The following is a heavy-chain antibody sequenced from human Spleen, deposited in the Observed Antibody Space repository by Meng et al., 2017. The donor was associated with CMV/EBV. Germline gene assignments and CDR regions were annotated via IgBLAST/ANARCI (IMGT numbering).Heavy chain of an antibody. CDR3: ARAPGYCSMTSCYTYFDP. J-gene: IGHJ5*02. D-gene: IGHD2-2*02. CDR1: TFSGYA. CDR2: FIPVPGIV. Sequence: TFSGYAINWVRQAPGQGLEWMGRFIPVPGIVNFAQEFQGRVTITADESAGTAYMELGSLTSDDTAVYYCARAPGYCSMTSCYTYFDPWGQGTLVTVSS. V-gene: IGHV1-69*04.